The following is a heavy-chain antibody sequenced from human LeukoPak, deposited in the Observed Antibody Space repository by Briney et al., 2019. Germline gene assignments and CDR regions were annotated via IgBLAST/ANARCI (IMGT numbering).Heavy chain of an antibody. D-gene: IGHD6-19*01. J-gene: IGHJ6*03. Sequence: GGSLRLSCAASGFTFSSYDMHWVRQATGKGLEWVSAIGTAGDTYYPGSVKGRFTISRDNSKNTLYLQMNSLRAEDTAVYYCATDLYSSKYYYYYMDVWGKGTTVTVSS. CDR3: ATDLYSSKYYYYYMDV. CDR1: GFTFSSYD. V-gene: IGHV3-13*01. CDR2: IGTAGDT.